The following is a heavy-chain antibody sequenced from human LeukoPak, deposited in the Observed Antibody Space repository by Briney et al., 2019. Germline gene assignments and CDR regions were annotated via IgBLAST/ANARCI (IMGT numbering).Heavy chain of an antibody. J-gene: IGHJ4*02. CDR2: IIPILGIS. D-gene: IGHD3-22*01. Sequence: SVKVSCKASGGTFSSYAISWVRQAPGQGLEWMGRIIPILGISNYAPKLQHRVTITADKSTSTAYMDLSSLRSEDTAVYYCARSYYDSSGYYYFDSWGQGTLVTVSS. V-gene: IGHV1-69*04. CDR1: GGTFSSYA. CDR3: ARSYYDSSGYYYFDS.